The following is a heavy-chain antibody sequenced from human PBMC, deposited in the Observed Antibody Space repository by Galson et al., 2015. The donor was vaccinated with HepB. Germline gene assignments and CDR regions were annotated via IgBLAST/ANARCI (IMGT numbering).Heavy chain of an antibody. Sequence: ETLSLTCAVYGGSFSGYYWSWIRQPPGKGLEWIGEINHSGSTNYNPSLKSRVTISVDTSKNQFSLKLSSVTAADTAVYYCARGPPTVTKGLNWFDPWGRGTLVTVSS. CDR2: INHSGST. V-gene: IGHV4-34*01. CDR3: ARGPPTVTKGLNWFDP. J-gene: IGHJ5*02. CDR1: GGSFSGYY. D-gene: IGHD4-17*01.